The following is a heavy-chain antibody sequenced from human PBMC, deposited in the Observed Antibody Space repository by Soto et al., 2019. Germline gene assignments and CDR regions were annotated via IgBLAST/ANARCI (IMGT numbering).Heavy chain of an antibody. J-gene: IGHJ6*02. Sequence: VGSLRLSCAASGFTFSSYWMSWVRQAPGKGLEWVANIKQDGSEKYYVDSVKGRFTISRDNAKNSLYLQMNSLRAEDTAVYYCARDPTRGSSSWYIWYYYGMDVWGQGTTVTVSS. D-gene: IGHD6-13*01. CDR1: GFTFSSYW. CDR2: IKQDGSEK. CDR3: ARDPTRGSSSWYIWYYYGMDV. V-gene: IGHV3-7*03.